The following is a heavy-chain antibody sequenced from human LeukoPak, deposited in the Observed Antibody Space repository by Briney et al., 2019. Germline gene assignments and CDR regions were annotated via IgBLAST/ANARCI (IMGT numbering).Heavy chain of an antibody. CDR1: GFTVSSNY. CDR2: IFSGGTT. Sequence: GGSLRLSCATSGFTVSSNYRSWVRQAPGEGLEWVSVIFSGGTTYYADSVKGRFTISRHNSENTLYLQMNSLRGEDTAVYYCARGVLGYSYGFDYWGQGTLVTVSS. CDR3: ARGVLGYSYGFDY. V-gene: IGHV3-53*04. D-gene: IGHD5-18*01. J-gene: IGHJ4*02.